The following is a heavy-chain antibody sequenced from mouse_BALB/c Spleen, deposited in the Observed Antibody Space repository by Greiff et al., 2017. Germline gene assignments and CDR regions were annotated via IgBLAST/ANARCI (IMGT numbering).Heavy chain of an antibody. V-gene: IGHV14-4*02. CDR3: NDGYGSLAWFAY. D-gene: IGHD1-1*01. Sequence: VQLQQSGAELVRSGASVKLSCTASGFNIKDYYMHWVKQRPEQGLEWIGWIDPENGDTEYAPKFQGKATMTADTSSNTAYLQLSSLTSEDTAVYYCNDGYGSLAWFAYWGQGTLVTVSA. J-gene: IGHJ3*01. CDR1: GFNIKDYY. CDR2: IDPENGDT.